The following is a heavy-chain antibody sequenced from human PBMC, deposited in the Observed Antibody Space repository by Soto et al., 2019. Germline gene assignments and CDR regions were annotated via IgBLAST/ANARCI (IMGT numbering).Heavy chain of an antibody. D-gene: IGHD3-22*01. CDR2: INPNSGGT. Sequence: SVKDSCQASGYTFTGYYMHWVRQAPGQGLEWMGWINPNSGGTNYAQKFQGRVTMTRDTSISTAYMELSRLRSDDTAVYYCARLGNYYDSSGYFEWGQGTLVTVSS. J-gene: IGHJ4*02. CDR3: ARLGNYYDSSGYFE. V-gene: IGHV1-2*02. CDR1: GYTFTGYY.